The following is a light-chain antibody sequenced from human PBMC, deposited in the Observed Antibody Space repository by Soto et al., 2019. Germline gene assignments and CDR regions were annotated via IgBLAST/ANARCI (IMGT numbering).Light chain of an antibody. CDR2: AAS. CDR1: QGISNY. J-gene: IGKJ3*01. Sequence: DIQMTQSPSSLSASVGDRVTITCRASQGISNYLAWYQQKPGKVPKLLIYAASTLQSGVPSRFSGSGSGTDFTLTISSLQPEDVATYYSQKYTSAPPFTFGPGTKVDIK. CDR3: QKYTSAPPFT. V-gene: IGKV1-27*01.